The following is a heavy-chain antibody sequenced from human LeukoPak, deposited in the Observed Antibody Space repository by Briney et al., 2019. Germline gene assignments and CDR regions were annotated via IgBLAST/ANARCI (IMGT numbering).Heavy chain of an antibody. D-gene: IGHD3-16*01. Sequence: PGGSLRLSCAASGFTFGDYHMTWIRQAPGKGLECVADISSSSSYTDYADSVKGRFTISRDNAKNSLYLQMNSLRAEDTAVYYCARRLRWGQGTLVTVSS. CDR2: ISSSSSYT. CDR3: ARRLR. J-gene: IGHJ4*02. V-gene: IGHV3-11*06. CDR1: GFTFGDYH.